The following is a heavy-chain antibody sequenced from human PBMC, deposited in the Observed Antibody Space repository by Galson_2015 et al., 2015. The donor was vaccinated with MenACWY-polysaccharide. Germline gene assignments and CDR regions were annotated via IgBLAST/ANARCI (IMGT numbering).Heavy chain of an antibody. CDR1: GGSFSDYS. V-gene: IGHV1-18*01. J-gene: IGHJ4*02. D-gene: IGHD6-19*01. Sequence: SVKVSCKASGGSFSDYSFGWLRQAPGQGLEWMGWISASSGFTNYAQKLQGRVIMTTDTSTSTAYMELRSLRSDDTATYYCAKDRSTGWYVYWGQGTLVTVSS. CDR2: ISASSGFT. CDR3: AKDRSTGWYVY.